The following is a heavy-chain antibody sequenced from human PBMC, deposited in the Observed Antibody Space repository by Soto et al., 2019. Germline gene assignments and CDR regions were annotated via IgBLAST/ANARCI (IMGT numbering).Heavy chain of an antibody. CDR2: IYSGGST. V-gene: IGHV3-66*01. J-gene: IGHJ6*03. D-gene: IGHD2-2*01. Sequence: GGSLRLSCAASGFTVSSNYMSWVRQAPGKGLEWVSVIYSGGSTYYADSVKGRFTISRDNSKNTLYLQMNSLRAEDTAVYYCARDWRDCSSTSCYAVGYYYMDVWGKGNTVTFSS. CDR3: ARDWRDCSSTSCYAVGYYYMDV. CDR1: GFTVSSNY.